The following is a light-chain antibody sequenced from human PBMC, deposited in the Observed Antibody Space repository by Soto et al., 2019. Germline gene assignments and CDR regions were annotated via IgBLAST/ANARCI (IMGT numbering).Light chain of an antibody. V-gene: IGKV1-9*01. CDR2: GAF. CDR3: QQVDTYPMT. Sequence: DVQMTQSPSSLSASAGDRVTITCRASQDITKYLAWFQQKPGRAPKLLIYGAFTLQRGVPSRFSGRGSGTEFTLTISSLQPEDFATYYCQQVDTYPMTFGGGTKVDIK. CDR1: QDITKY. J-gene: IGKJ4*01.